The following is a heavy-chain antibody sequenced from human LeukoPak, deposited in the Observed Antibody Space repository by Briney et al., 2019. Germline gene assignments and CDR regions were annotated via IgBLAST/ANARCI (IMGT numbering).Heavy chain of an antibody. Sequence: GGSLRLSCAASGFPFSGHVLSWVRQAPGKGLEWIAYINHNGEAIYYPDFVKGRFIISRDNAKNSLFLQMNDLRDEDTAVYYCARDYDWAFDFWGQGTRVTVSS. J-gene: IGHJ4*02. CDR1: GFPFSGHV. D-gene: IGHD3-9*01. CDR2: INHNGEAI. V-gene: IGHV3-48*02. CDR3: ARDYDWAFDF.